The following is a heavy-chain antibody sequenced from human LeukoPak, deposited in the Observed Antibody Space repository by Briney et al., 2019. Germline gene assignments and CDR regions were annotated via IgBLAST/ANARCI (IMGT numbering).Heavy chain of an antibody. Sequence: GGSLRLSCTASGFTFGDYAMSWIRQAPGKGLEWVSAISGSGGSTYYADSVKGRFTISRDNSKNTLYLQMNSLRAEDTAVYYCAKDRRYSSGWYGGDYWGQGTLVTVSS. J-gene: IGHJ4*02. V-gene: IGHV3-23*01. CDR2: ISGSGGST. CDR1: GFTFGDYA. CDR3: AKDRRYSSGWYGGDY. D-gene: IGHD6-19*01.